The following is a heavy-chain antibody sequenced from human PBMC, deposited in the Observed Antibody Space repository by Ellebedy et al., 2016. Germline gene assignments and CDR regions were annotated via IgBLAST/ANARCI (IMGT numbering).Heavy chain of an antibody. CDR1: GFTVSGNY. CDR3: AKGNAIPGPEPLDF. CDR2: LYSGGTI. J-gene: IGHJ4*02. Sequence: GGSLRLSCAASGFTVSGNYMSWVRQAPGKGLEWVSTLYSGGTILYADSVKGRFTISRDNSKNTLYLQMNSLTVEDTAVYYCAKGNAIPGPEPLDFWGQGTPVTVSS. D-gene: IGHD1-14*01. V-gene: IGHV3-66*01.